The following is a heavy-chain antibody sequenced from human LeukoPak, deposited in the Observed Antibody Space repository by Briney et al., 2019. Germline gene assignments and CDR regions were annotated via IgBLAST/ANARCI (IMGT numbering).Heavy chain of an antibody. D-gene: IGHD1-26*01. Sequence: GGSLRLSCAASGFAFSTYAMNWVRQAPGRGLEWVSAISDSGGSTYYADSVQGRFSISRDNSKNTLYLQMNSLRAGDTAVYYCAKDRRYTGSRDAFDLWGQGTMVTVSS. CDR3: AKDRRYTGSRDAFDL. CDR2: ISDSGGST. V-gene: IGHV3-23*01. J-gene: IGHJ3*01. CDR1: GFAFSTYA.